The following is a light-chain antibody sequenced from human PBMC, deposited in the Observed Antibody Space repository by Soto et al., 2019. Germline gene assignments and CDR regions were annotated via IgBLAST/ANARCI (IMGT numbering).Light chain of an antibody. J-gene: IGKJ4*01. Sequence: LSPGERATLSCRASQSFNSIYLAWYQQKPGQAPRLLIYGASNRATGIPDRFSGSGSGTDFTLTISRLEPEDFAVYYCQQYGSSPLTFGGGTKVDIK. CDR1: QSFNSIY. V-gene: IGKV3-20*01. CDR3: QQYGSSPLT. CDR2: GAS.